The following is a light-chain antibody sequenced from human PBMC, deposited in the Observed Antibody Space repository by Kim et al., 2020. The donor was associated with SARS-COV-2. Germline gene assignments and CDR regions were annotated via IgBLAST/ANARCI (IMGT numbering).Light chain of an antibody. Sequence: QRVTISCTGSSSNIGAAYDVHWYQQVPGTAPKLLIYGTTNRPSGVPDRFSGSKSGSSATLAITGLQAEDEAEYYCQSFDSSLSGGVFGGGTQLTVL. CDR1: SSNIGAAYD. CDR2: GTT. CDR3: QSFDSSLSGGV. J-gene: IGLJ3*02. V-gene: IGLV1-40*01.